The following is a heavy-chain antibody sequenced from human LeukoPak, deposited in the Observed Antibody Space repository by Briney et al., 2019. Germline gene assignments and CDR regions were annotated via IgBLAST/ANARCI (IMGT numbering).Heavy chain of an antibody. Sequence: GGSLRLSCAASGFTFSSYGMHYGMHWVRQAPGKGLEWVAFIRYDESNKFYADSVKGRFTVSRDNSKNTLYLQMNSLRADDTAVYYCARIQSLASSFSSFDSWGQGTLVTVSS. V-gene: IGHV3-30*02. CDR1: GFTFSSYGMHYG. D-gene: IGHD6-13*01. CDR3: ARIQSLASSFSSFDS. CDR2: IRYDESNK. J-gene: IGHJ5*01.